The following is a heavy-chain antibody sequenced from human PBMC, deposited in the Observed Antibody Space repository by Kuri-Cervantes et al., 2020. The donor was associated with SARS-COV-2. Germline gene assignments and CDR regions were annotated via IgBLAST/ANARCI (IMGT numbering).Heavy chain of an antibody. CDR3: AGATMVRDLDI. D-gene: IGHD3-10*01. J-gene: IGHJ3*02. CDR2: IIPILGIA. Sequence: SVKVSCKASGGTFSSYAISWVRQAPGQGLEWMGRIIPILGIANYAQKLQGRVTITADKSTSTAYMELSSLRSEDTAVYYCAGATMVRDLDIWGQGTMVTVSS. CDR1: GGTFSSYA. V-gene: IGHV1-69*04.